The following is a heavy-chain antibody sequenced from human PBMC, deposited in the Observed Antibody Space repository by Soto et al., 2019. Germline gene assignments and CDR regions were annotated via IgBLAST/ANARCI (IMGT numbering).Heavy chain of an antibody. CDR2: IYYSGRT. J-gene: IGHJ4*02. D-gene: IGHD5-12*01. V-gene: IGHV4-39*01. CDR1: GGSISSSSYY. Sequence: PSETLSLTCTVSGGSISSSSYYWGWIRQPPGKGLEWIGCIYYSGRTYYTPSLNYRVNISLATSKNQFSVYLSCVTAADTAVYYCARRPKRWLQSSYFDYWGQGTLFTVSS. CDR3: ARRPKRWLQSSYFDY.